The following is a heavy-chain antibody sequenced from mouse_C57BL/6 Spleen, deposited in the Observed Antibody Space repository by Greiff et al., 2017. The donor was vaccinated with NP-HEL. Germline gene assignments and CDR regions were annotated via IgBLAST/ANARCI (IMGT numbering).Heavy chain of an antibody. CDR2: IRNKANGYTT. CDR3: ARYRDYPYYFDY. J-gene: IGHJ2*01. D-gene: IGHD2-4*01. CDR1: GFTFTDYY. Sequence: EVQLQESGGGLVQPGGSLSLSCAASGFTFTDYYMSWVRQPPGKALEWLGFIRNKANGYTTEYSASVKGRFTISRDNSHSILYLQMNALRAEDSATYYCARYRDYPYYFDYWGQGTTLTVSS. V-gene: IGHV7-3*01.